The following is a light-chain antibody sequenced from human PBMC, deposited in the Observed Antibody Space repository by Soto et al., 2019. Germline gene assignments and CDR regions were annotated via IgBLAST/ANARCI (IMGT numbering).Light chain of an antibody. Sequence: DIQMTQSPSTLSASVGDRVTITCRASQSISHWLAWSQQKPRRAPKLLIYRASDLESGVPSRLSGSGSGTEFTLTISRLQPDDFATYYCQQYDSFPYTFGQGSKLDIK. J-gene: IGKJ2*01. CDR3: QQYDSFPYT. CDR2: RAS. CDR1: QSISHW. V-gene: IGKV1-5*03.